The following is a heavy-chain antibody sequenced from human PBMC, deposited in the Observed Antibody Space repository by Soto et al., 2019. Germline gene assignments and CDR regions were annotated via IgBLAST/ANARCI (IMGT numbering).Heavy chain of an antibody. CDR2: ISSNGGST. CDR3: ARGRYSSAAPYYFDY. J-gene: IGHJ4*02. CDR1: GFTFSSYA. V-gene: IGHV3-64*01. Sequence: PGGSLRLSCAASGFTFSSYAMHWVRQAPGKGLEYVSAISSNGGSTYYANSVKGRFTISRDNSKNTLYLQMGSLRAEDMAVYYCARGRYSSAAPYYFDYWGQGNLVTVSS. D-gene: IGHD6-25*01.